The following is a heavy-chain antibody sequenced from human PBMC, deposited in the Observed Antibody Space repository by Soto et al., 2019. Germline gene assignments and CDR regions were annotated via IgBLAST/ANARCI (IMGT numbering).Heavy chain of an antibody. J-gene: IGHJ4*02. CDR2: VSHDGRNT. V-gene: IGHV3-30*18. CDR3: AKGGRQWLVTSDFNY. D-gene: IGHD6-19*01. Sequence: VQLVESGGGVVQPGRSLRLSCAASGFTFSDYAMHWVRQAPGKGLEWVAVVSHDGRNTHYADSVKGRFTISRDSSKNTVSLEMTRLRGEYTGVYFCAKGGRQWLVTSDFNYWGQGALVTVSS. CDR1: GFTFSDYA.